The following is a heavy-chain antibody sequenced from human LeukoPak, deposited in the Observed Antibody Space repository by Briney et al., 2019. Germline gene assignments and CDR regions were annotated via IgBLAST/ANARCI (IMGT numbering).Heavy chain of an antibody. CDR2: IYYSGST. V-gene: IGHV4-39*07. Sequence: SETLSLTCTVSGGSISSSSYYWGWIRQPPGKGLEWIGSIYYSGSTYYNPSLKSRVTISVDTSKNRFSLKLSSVTAADTAVYYCASRRGGSMVRGVTLNWFDPWGQGTLVTVSS. J-gene: IGHJ5*02. CDR1: GGSISSSSYY. CDR3: ASRRGGSMVRGVTLNWFDP. D-gene: IGHD3-10*01.